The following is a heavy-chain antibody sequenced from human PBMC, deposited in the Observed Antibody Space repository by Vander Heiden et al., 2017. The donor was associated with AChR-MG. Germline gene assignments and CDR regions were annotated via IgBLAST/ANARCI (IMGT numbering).Heavy chain of an antibody. V-gene: IGHV1-69*01. CDR3: ARPGYQLLGYYYYGMDV. CDR2: IIPIFGTA. Sequence: QVQLVQSGAEVKKPGSSVKVSCKASGGTFSSYAISWVRQAPGQGLEWMGGIIPIFGTANYAQKFQGRVTITADESTSTAYMELSSLRSEDTAVYYCARPGYQLLGYYYYGMDVWGQGTTVTVSS. D-gene: IGHD2-2*01. J-gene: IGHJ6*02. CDR1: GGTFSSYA.